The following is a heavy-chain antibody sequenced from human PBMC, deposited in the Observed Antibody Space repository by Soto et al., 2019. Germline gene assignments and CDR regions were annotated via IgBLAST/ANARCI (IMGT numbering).Heavy chain of an antibody. CDR2: IQTDNDHA. V-gene: IGHV1-18*01. CDR3: AKDLGSGYRFDY. D-gene: IGHD3-9*01. J-gene: IGHJ4*02. Sequence: ASVKVSCKASGYTFTRSGINWVRQAPGQGLEWMGGIQTDNDHASFAQKFEGRVTMTTDTSTRTVYMELRDLSSDDTAVYYCAKDLGSGYRFDYWGQGTPVTVSS. CDR1: GYTFTRSG.